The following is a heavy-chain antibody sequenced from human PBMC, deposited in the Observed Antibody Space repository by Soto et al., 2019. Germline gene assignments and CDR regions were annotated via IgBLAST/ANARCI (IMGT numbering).Heavy chain of an antibody. J-gene: IGHJ6*02. D-gene: IGHD5-12*01. Sequence: QVQLVESGGGVVQPGRSLRLSCAASGFTFSSYGMHWVRQAPGKGLEWVAVIWFDGTNKYYADSVKGRFTISRDNSKNTXYXXMTSLRAEDTAVYYCARDRGYSGYDSPRYYYGMDVWGQGTTVTVSS. CDR3: ARDRGYSGYDSPRYYYGMDV. CDR2: IWFDGTNK. CDR1: GFTFSSYG. V-gene: IGHV3-33*01.